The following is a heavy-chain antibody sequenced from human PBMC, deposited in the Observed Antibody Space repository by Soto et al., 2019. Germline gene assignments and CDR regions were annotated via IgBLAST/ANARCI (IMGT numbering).Heavy chain of an antibody. D-gene: IGHD3-22*01. J-gene: IGHJ4*02. CDR2: ISGSGGST. V-gene: IGHV3-23*01. CDR1: GFTFSSYA. Sequence: EVQLLESGGGLVQPGGSLRLSCAASGFTFSSYAMSWVRQAPGKGLEWVSAISGSGGSTYYADSVKGRFTISRDNSKNTLYLQMNSLRAEDTAVYYCARGQYYDSSGYYSPFDNWGQGTLVTVSS. CDR3: ARGQYYDSSGYYSPFDN.